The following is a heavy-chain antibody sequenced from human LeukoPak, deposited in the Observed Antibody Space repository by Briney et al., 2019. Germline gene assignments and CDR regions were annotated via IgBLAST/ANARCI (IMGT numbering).Heavy chain of an antibody. D-gene: IGHD6-6*01. CDR2: IIPIFGTA. CDR1: GGTFSSYA. CDR3: AKGSSDYYYYMDV. J-gene: IGHJ6*03. Sequence: SVKVSCKASGGTFSSYAISWVRQAPGQGLEWMGGIIPIFGTANYAQKFQGRVTITADKSTSTAYMELSSLRSEDTAVYYCAKGSSDYYYYMDVWGKGTTVTVSS. V-gene: IGHV1-69*06.